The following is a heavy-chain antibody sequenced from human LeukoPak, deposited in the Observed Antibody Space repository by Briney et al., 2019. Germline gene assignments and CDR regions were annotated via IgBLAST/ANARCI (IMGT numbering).Heavy chain of an antibody. CDR2: ISAYNGNT. J-gene: IGHJ6*03. CDR1: GYTFISYG. D-gene: IGHD1-26*01. Sequence: ASVKVSCKASGYTFISYGISWVRQAPGQGLEWMGWISAYNGNTNYAQKLQGRVTMTTDTSTSTAYMELRSLRSDDTAVYYCARDSSGSGSVPGHYYYYMDVWGKGTTVTVSS. V-gene: IGHV1-18*01. CDR3: ARDSSGSGSVPGHYYYYMDV.